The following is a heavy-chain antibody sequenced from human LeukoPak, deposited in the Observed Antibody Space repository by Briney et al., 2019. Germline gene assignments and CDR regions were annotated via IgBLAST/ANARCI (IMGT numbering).Heavy chain of an antibody. Sequence: ASVKVSCKASGYTFTSYVISGVRQAPGQGLEGMGWINAYNGNTNYAQKLQGRVAMNTDTSTSTAYMERRSVRSDDTAVYYCARRGVDYYDSSGPDFDYWGQGTLVTVSS. CDR2: INAYNGNT. J-gene: IGHJ4*02. CDR1: GYTFTSYV. V-gene: IGHV1-18*01. CDR3: ARRGVDYYDSSGPDFDY. D-gene: IGHD3-22*01.